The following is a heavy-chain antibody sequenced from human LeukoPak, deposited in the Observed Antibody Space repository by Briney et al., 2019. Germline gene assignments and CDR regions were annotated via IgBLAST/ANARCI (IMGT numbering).Heavy chain of an antibody. J-gene: IGHJ4*02. CDR3: AKDGGATMVYYYFDY. D-gene: IGHD3-10*01. CDR1: GFMFSRHG. Sequence: PGGSLRLSCAASGFMFSRHGMHWVRQAPGKGLEWVAIISYDGSNKYYADSAKGRFTISRDNSKDTLYLQMNSLRTEDTAVYYCAKDGGATMVYYYFDYWGQGTLVTVSS. V-gene: IGHV3-30*18. CDR2: ISYDGSNK.